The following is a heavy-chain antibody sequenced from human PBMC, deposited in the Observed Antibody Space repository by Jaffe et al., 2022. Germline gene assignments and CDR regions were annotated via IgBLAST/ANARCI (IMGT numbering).Heavy chain of an antibody. Sequence: QVQLQQWGAGLLKPSETLSLTCAVYGGSFSGYYWSWIRQPPGKGLEWIGEINHSGSTNYNPSLKSRVTISVDTSKNQFSLKLSSVTAADTAVYYCARAYGSGSYYNVKGFDYWGQGTLVTVSS. D-gene: IGHD3-10*01. CDR1: GGSFSGYY. J-gene: IGHJ4*02. V-gene: IGHV4-34*01. CDR3: ARAYGSGSYYNVKGFDY. CDR2: INHSGST.